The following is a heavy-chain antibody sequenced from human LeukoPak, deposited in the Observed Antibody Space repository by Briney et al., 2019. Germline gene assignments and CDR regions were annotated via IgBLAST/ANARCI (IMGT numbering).Heavy chain of an antibody. Sequence: PSETLSLTCTVSGGSISSSSYYWGWIRQPPGKGLEWIGSIYYSGSTNYNPSLKSRVTILVGKSKNQFSLKLTSVTAADTAVYYCARAPYYFGSGNYQRWFDPWGQGTLVTVSS. V-gene: IGHV4-39*07. D-gene: IGHD3-10*01. CDR1: GGSISSSSYY. CDR2: IYYSGST. J-gene: IGHJ5*02. CDR3: ARAPYYFGSGNYQRWFDP.